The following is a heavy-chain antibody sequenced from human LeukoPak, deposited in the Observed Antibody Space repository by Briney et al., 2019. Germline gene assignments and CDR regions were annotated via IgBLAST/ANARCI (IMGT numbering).Heavy chain of an antibody. Sequence: GGSLRLSCAASGFTFCSYGMHWLRQAPGKGLEWVAFIRDDGSNKYYADSVKGRFTISRDNSKNTLYLQMNSLRAEDTAVYYCAKDGDSDGYFDWLLYGYYFDYWGQGTLVTVSS. CDR2: IRDDGSNK. D-gene: IGHD3-9*01. CDR3: AKDGDSDGYFDWLLYGYYFDY. CDR1: GFTFCSYG. J-gene: IGHJ4*02. V-gene: IGHV3-30*02.